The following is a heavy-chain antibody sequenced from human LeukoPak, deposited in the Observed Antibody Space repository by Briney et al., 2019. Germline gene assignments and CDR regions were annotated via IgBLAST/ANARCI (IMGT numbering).Heavy chain of an antibody. CDR3: ARRIAAAGTVDY. Sequence: PGRSLRLSCAASGFTFSSYGMHWVRQAPGKGLEWVAVISYDGSNKYYADSVKGRFTISRDNSKNTLYLQMNSLRAEDTAVYYCARRIAAAGTVDYWGQGTLVTVSS. CDR2: ISYDGSNK. J-gene: IGHJ4*02. CDR1: GFTFSSYG. D-gene: IGHD6-13*01. V-gene: IGHV3-30*03.